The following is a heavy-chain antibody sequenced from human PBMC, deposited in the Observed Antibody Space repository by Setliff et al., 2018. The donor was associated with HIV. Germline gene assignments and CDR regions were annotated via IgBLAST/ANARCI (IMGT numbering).Heavy chain of an antibody. CDR3: ARLGDYDSSGYSWFDY. D-gene: IGHD3-22*01. V-gene: IGHV4-59*02. J-gene: IGHJ4*02. CDR2: IYYSGST. Sequence: SETLSLTCNVSSGSVNNYWWTWIRQPPGKGLEWIGYIYYSGSTYYNPSLKSRVTISVDTSKNQFSLMLSSVTAADTDVYYCARLGDYDSSGYSWFDYWGQGTLVTVSS. CDR1: SGSVNNYW.